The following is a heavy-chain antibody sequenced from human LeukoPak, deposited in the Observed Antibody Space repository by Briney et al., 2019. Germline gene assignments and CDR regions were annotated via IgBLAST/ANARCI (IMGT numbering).Heavy chain of an antibody. Sequence: ASVKVSCKASGFTFTSSPVQWVRQARGQRLEWIGRIVVGSGNTNYAQKFQERVTITRDMSTSTAYMELSSLSSEDTAVYYCAAEPFGTYYGFDYWGQGTLVTVSS. V-gene: IGHV1-58*01. D-gene: IGHD1-26*01. CDR3: AAEPFGTYYGFDY. CDR1: GFTFTSSP. CDR2: IVVGSGNT. J-gene: IGHJ4*02.